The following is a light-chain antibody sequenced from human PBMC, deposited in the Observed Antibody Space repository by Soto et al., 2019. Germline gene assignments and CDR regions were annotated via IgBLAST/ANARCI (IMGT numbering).Light chain of an antibody. CDR1: GSISSSY. V-gene: IGKV3-20*01. J-gene: IGKJ4*01. Sequence: ETVLTQSPGTLSLSPGERATISCRASGSISSSYLAWYQQKPGQAPRLLIYGASSGATGIPDRFSGSGSGTDFTLTISRLEPEDFAVYYCQQYGSSLPVTFGGGTKV. CDR2: GAS. CDR3: QQYGSSLPVT.